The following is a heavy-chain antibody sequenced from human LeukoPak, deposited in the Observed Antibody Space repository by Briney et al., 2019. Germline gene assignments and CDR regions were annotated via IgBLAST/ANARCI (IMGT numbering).Heavy chain of an antibody. CDR1: GGSIRGYY. CDR2: INHSGIT. CDR3: GRDRPTGYYDY. V-gene: IGHV4-38-2*02. J-gene: IGHJ4*02. Sequence: PSETLSLTCTVSGGSIRGYYWSWIRQPPGKGLEWIASINHSGITYYNPSLKSRVTISVDTSKNQFSLKLASVTAADTAVYYCGRDRPTGYYDYWGQGILVTVSS. D-gene: IGHD3-9*01.